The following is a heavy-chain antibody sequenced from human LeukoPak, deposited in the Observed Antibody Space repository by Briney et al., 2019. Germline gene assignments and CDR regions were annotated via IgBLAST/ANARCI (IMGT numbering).Heavy chain of an antibody. Sequence: GASVKVSCKASGYTFSSYYIHWVRQAPGQGLEWMGIINPSAGSTSYAQKFQGRVSMTRDTSTSTVYMELSSLRSEDTAVYYCARGKWELLWLLFWGQGTLVTVSS. CDR2: INPSAGST. J-gene: IGHJ4*02. D-gene: IGHD1-26*01. CDR1: GYTFSSYY. CDR3: ARGKWELLWLLF. V-gene: IGHV1-46*01.